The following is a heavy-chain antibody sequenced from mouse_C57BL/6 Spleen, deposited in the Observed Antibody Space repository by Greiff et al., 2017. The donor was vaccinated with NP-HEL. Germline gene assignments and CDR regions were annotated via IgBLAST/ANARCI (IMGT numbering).Heavy chain of an antibody. CDR2: ISDGGSYT. CDR3: ARMDYVDY. J-gene: IGHJ2*01. V-gene: IGHV5-4*01. Sequence: EVQVVESGGGLVKPGGSLKLSCAASGFTFSSYAMSWVRQTPEKRLEWVATISDGGSYTYYPDNVKGRFTISRDNAKNNLYLQMRHLKSEDTAMYYCARMDYVDYWGEGTTLTVSS. D-gene: IGHD2-3*01. CDR1: GFTFSSYA.